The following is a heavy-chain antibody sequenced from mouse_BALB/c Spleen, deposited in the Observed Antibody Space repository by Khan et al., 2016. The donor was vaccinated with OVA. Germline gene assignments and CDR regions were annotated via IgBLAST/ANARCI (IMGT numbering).Heavy chain of an antibody. CDR2: INTYTGEP. J-gene: IGHJ1*01. CDR3: ARGASYWYFDV. CDR1: GYTFTNYG. V-gene: IGHV9-1*02. Sequence: QIQLVQSGPELKKPGETVKISCKASGYTFTNYGMNWVKQAPGKGLKWMGWINTYTGEPTYTDDFTGRFAFSLETSARTAYLPINHLKNEGMATDFCARGASYWYFDVWGAGTTGTVAA.